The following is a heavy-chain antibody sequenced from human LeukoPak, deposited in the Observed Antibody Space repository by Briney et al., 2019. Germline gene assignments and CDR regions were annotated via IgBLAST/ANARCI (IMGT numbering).Heavy chain of an antibody. Sequence: ASVKVSCKASGYTFTGYYMHWVRQAPGQGLEWMGWINPNSGGTNFAQKFQGWVTMTRDTSISTAYMDLSRLRSDDTAVYYCAACGDSSGYYSLDYWGQGTLVTVSS. CDR1: GYTFTGYY. V-gene: IGHV1-2*04. J-gene: IGHJ4*02. CDR3: AACGDSSGYYSLDY. CDR2: INPNSGGT. D-gene: IGHD3-22*01.